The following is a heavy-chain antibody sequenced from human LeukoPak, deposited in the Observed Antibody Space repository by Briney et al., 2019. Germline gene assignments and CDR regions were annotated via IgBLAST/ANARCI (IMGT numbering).Heavy chain of an antibody. CDR2: IYPGDSDT. CDR3: ARSRWTMVRGVITEFDY. V-gene: IGHV5-51*01. Sequence: GESLKISCKGSGYSFTSYWIGWVRQMPGKGLEWMEIIYPGDSDTRYSPSFQGQVTISADKSISTAYLQWSSLKASDTAMYYCARSRWTMVRGVITEFDYWGQGTLVTVSS. D-gene: IGHD3-10*01. CDR1: GYSFTSYW. J-gene: IGHJ4*02.